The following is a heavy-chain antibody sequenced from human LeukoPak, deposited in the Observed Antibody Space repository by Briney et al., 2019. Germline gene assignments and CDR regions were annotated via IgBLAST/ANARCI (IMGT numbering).Heavy chain of an antibody. CDR2: ISYDGSNK. CDR1: GFTFSSYA. V-gene: IGHV3-30-3*01. CDR3: ASLCSGGSCYPEWFDP. J-gene: IGHJ5*02. D-gene: IGHD2-15*01. Sequence: PGGSLRLSCAASGFTFSSYAMHWVRQAPGKGLEWVAVISYDGSNKYYADSVKGRFTISRDNSKNTLYLQMNSLRAEDKAVYYCASLCSGGSCYPEWFDPWGQGTLVTVSS.